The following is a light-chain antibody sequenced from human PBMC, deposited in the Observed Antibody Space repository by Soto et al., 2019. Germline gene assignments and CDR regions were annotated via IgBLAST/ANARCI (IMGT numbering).Light chain of an antibody. J-gene: IGLJ3*02. CDR2: EDN. CDR3: QSYDTSNWV. CDR1: SGSIVSNY. V-gene: IGLV6-57*04. Sequence: NFMLTQPHSVSESPGKTVTISCTRSSGSIVSNYVQWYQQRPGSAPTTVIYEDNQRPSGVPDRFSGSIDRSSNSASLTISGLKTEDEADYYCQSYDTSNWVFGGGTKVTVL.